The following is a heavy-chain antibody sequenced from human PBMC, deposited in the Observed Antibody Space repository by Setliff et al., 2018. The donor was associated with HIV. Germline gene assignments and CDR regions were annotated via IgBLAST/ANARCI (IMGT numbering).Heavy chain of an antibody. CDR1: GAPLSSYY. CDR3: ARNRVPSSL. D-gene: IGHD3-10*01. J-gene: IGHJ4*02. V-gene: IGHV4-59*01. Sequence: SETLSLTCTVSGAPLSSYYLNWIRQPPGKGLEWIGYIFYSGTTNYNPSLKSRVTMSVDASKNQFSLILSSVTAADTAVYYCARNRVPSSLWGQGTLVTVSS. CDR2: IFYSGTT.